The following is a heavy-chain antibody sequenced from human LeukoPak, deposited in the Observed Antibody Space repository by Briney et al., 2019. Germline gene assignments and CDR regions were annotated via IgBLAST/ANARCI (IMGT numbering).Heavy chain of an antibody. Sequence: PGRALRLSCAASGFTFSSYGMHWVRQAPGKGLEWVAVIWYDGSNKYYADSVKGRFTISRDNSKSTLYLQMNSLRAEDTAVYYCAKDYDFWSGYYDYWGQGTLVTVSS. CDR2: IWYDGSNK. J-gene: IGHJ4*02. CDR1: GFTFSSYG. V-gene: IGHV3-33*06. D-gene: IGHD3-3*01. CDR3: AKDYDFWSGYYDY.